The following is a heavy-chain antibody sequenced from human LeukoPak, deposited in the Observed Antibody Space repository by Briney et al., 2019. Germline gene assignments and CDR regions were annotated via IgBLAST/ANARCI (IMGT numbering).Heavy chain of an antibody. CDR1: GFTFSSYG. CDR3: ARGYSSSWYDY. D-gene: IGHD6-13*01. J-gene: IGHJ4*02. Sequence: GGSLSLSCAASGFTFSSYGMHWVRQAPGKGLEWVAVIWYDGSNKYYADSVKGRFTISRDNSKNTLYLQMNSLRAEDTAVYYCARGYSSSWYDYWGQGTLVTVSS. CDR2: IWYDGSNK. V-gene: IGHV3-33*01.